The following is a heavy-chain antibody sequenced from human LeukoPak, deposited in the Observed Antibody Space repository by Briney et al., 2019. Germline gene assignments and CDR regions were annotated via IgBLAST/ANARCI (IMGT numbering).Heavy chain of an antibody. CDR1: GYTFTSYD. D-gene: IGHD3-22*01. CDR2: MNPNSGNT. J-gene: IGHJ4*02. Sequence: ASVKVSCKASGYTFTSYDINWVRQATGQGLEWMGWMNPNSGNTGYAQKFQGRVTIARNTSISTAYMELSSLRSEDTAVYYCARGSLYYDSSGYYPTPDYWGQGTLVTVSS. CDR3: ARGSLYYDSSGYYPTPDY. V-gene: IGHV1-8*03.